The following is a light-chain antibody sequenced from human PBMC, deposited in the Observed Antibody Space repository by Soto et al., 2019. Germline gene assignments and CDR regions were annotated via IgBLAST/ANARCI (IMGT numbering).Light chain of an antibody. CDR1: SSNIGAGYD. CDR3: QSYDSSLSAPYV. J-gene: IGLJ1*01. V-gene: IGLV1-40*01. Sequence: SVLTQPPSVSGAPGQRVTISCPGSSSNIGAGYDVHWCQQLPGTAPKLLIYGNSNRPSGVPDRFSGSKSGTSASLAITGLQAEDEADYYCQSYDSSLSAPYVFGTGTKVTVL. CDR2: GNS.